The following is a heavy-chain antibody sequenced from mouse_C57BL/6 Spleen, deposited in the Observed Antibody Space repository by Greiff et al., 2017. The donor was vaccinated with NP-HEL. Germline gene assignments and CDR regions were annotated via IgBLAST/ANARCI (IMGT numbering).Heavy chain of an antibody. CDR2: LYPGDGDT. V-gene: IGHV1-82*01. Sequence: VQLQQSGPELVKPGASVKISCKASGYAFSSSWMHWVKQRPGKGLEWIGRLYPGDGDTNYNGKFKGKATLTADKSSSTAYMQLSSLTSEDSAVYFCASSFYYYGSTLYAMDYWGQGTSVTVAS. J-gene: IGHJ4*01. CDR1: GYAFSSSW. D-gene: IGHD1-1*01. CDR3: ASSFYYYGSTLYAMDY.